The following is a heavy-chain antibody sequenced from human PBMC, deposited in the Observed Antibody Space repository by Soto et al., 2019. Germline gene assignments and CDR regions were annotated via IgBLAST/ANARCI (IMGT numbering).Heavy chain of an antibody. V-gene: IGHV3-11*01. CDR1: GFTFSDYY. CDR3: ASGTNGAFFVY. J-gene: IGHJ4*02. D-gene: IGHD2-8*01. Sequence: QVQLVESGGGLVKPGGSLRLSCAASGFTFSDYYMSWIRQAPGKGLEWVSYISSRSSTIFYADSVKGRFTISRDNVKNSLYLQMNSLRPGDTAVYYCASGTNGAFFVYWGQGILVTVSS. CDR2: ISSRSSTI.